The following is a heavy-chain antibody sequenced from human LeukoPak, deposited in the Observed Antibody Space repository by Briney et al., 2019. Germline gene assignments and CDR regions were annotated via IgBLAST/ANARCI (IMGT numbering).Heavy chain of an antibody. CDR1: GYTFTSYY. CDR2: INPSGGST. Sequence: ASVKVSCKASGYTFTSYYMHWVRQAPGQGLEWMGIINPSGGSTSCAQKFQGRVTMTRDTSTSTVYMELSSLRSEDTAVYYCARDLGIAAAGNYYYGMDVWGQGTTVTVSS. V-gene: IGHV1-46*01. CDR3: ARDLGIAAAGNYYYGMDV. D-gene: IGHD6-13*01. J-gene: IGHJ6*02.